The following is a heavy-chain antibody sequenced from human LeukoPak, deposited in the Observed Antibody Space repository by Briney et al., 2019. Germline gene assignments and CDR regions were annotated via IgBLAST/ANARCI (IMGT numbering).Heavy chain of an antibody. CDR1: GYSISSGYY. J-gene: IGHJ4*02. Sequence: SETLSFTCAVSGYSISSGYYWGWIRQPPGKGLEWIGSIYHSGSTYYNPSLKSRVTISVDTSKDQFSLKLSSVTAADTAVYYCARPIAPRYYFDYWGQGTLVTVSS. CDR3: ARPIAPRYYFDY. CDR2: IYHSGST. V-gene: IGHV4-38-2*01.